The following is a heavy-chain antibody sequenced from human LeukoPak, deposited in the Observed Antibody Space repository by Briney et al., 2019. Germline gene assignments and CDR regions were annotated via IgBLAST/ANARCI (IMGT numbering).Heavy chain of an antibody. V-gene: IGHV3-53*01. CDR1: GFTVSSNY. J-gene: IGHJ6*02. Sequence: GGSLRLSCAASGFTVSSNYMSWVRQAPGKGLEWVSVIYSGGSTYYADSVKGRFTISRDNSKNTLYLQMNSLRAEDTAVYYCAGAPFYYYYCGMDVWGQGTTVTVSS. CDR2: IYSGGST. CDR3: AGAPFYYYYCGMDV.